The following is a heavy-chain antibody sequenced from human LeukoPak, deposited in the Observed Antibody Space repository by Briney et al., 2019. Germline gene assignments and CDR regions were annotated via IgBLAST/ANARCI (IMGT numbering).Heavy chain of an antibody. Sequence: GGSLRLSCAASGFTFSSYGMDWVRQAPGKGLEWVAVIWYDGSNKYYADSVKGRFTISRDNSKNTLYLQMNSLRAENTAVYYCATDGVAVAGTYNWFDPWGQGTLVTVSS. D-gene: IGHD6-19*01. J-gene: IGHJ5*02. V-gene: IGHV3-33*01. CDR1: GFTFSSYG. CDR2: IWYDGSNK. CDR3: ATDGVAVAGTYNWFDP.